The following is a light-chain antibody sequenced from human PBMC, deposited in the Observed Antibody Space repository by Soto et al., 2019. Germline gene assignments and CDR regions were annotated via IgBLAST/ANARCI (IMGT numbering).Light chain of an antibody. CDR3: CSYAPESTYV. Sequence: QSALAQPASVSGSPGQSITISCTGTSDDVGAYNSVSWYQQLPHKAPQVILYKGTQRPSGVSSRISGSTSGNAASLTISGLQADDEADYFCCSYAPESTYVFGTGTKVTVL. CDR1: SDDVGAYNS. J-gene: IGLJ1*01. CDR2: KGT. V-gene: IGLV2-23*01.